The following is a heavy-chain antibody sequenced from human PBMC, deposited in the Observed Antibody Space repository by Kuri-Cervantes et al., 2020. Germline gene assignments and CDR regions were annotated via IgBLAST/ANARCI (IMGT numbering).Heavy chain of an antibody. Sequence: GGSLRLSCAASGFTVSSNYMSWVRQAPGKGLEWVSVIYSGGSTYYADSVKGRFTISRDNAKNSLYLQMNSLRAEDTAVYYCARGDYYDSSGYYHDAYDVWGHGTMVTVSS. D-gene: IGHD3-22*01. J-gene: IGHJ3*01. V-gene: IGHV3-53*01. CDR1: GFTVSSNY. CDR2: IYSGGST. CDR3: ARGDYYDSSGYYHDAYDV.